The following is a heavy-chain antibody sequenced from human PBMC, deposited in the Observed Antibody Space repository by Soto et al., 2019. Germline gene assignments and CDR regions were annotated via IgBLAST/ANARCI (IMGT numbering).Heavy chain of an antibody. CDR2: IYSGGST. D-gene: IGHD2-15*01. V-gene: IGHV3-53*04. J-gene: IGHJ5*02. CDR1: GFTVSSNY. Sequence: EVQLVESGGGLVQPGGSLRLSCAASGFTVSSNYMSWVRQAPGKGLEWVSVIYSGGSTYYADSVKGRFTISRHNPKNTLYLHMNSLRAEDTAVYYRAREVVVVAATPGWFDPWGQGTLVTVSS. CDR3: AREVVVVAATPGWFDP.